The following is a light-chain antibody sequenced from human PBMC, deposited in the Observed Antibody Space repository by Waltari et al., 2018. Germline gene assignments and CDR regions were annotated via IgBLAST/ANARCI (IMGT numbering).Light chain of an antibody. V-gene: IGKV1-17*01. CDR2: AAS. CDR3: LPHNSFPLT. J-gene: IGKJ4*01. CDR1: QGIRND. Sequence: DIQMTQSPSSLSASVGDRVTITCRARQGIRNDLAWYQQKPGKAPKRLIYAASSLQSWVPFRFRGRGSGKDFNITVSSLQPEDAATYYCLPHNSFPLTFGGGTNVGIK.